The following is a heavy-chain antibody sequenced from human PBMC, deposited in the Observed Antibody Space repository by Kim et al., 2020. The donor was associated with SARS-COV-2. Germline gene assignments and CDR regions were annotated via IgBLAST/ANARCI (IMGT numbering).Heavy chain of an antibody. CDR1: GFTFSSYA. CDR2: ISYDGSNK. D-gene: IGHD6-13*01. Sequence: GGSLRLSCAASGFTFSSYAMHWVRQAPGKGLEWVAVISYDGSNKYYADSVKGRFTISRDNSKNTLYLQMNSLRAEDTAVYYCAREPTQQLVIFDYWGQGTLVTVSS. J-gene: IGHJ4*02. V-gene: IGHV3-30*04. CDR3: AREPTQQLVIFDY.